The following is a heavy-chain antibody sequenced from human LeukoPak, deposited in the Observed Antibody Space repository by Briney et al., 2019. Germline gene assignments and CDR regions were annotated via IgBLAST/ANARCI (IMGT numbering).Heavy chain of an antibody. J-gene: IGHJ4*02. CDR1: GYTFTGYF. Sequence: ASVKVSFKASGYTFTGYFMHWVRQAPGQGLEWMGWINPNSGGTNYAQKFQGRVTLTRDTSISTTYMELTSLRSDDTAVYYCARRWGGSYQLDHWGQGTLVTVSS. CDR2: INPNSGGT. V-gene: IGHV1-2*02. CDR3: ARRWGGSYQLDH. D-gene: IGHD1-26*01.